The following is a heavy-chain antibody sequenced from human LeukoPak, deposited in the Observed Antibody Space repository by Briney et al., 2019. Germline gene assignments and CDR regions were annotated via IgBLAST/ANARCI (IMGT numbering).Heavy chain of an antibody. CDR3: ARDIHGDYGSGWFDP. Sequence: ASVKVSCKTSGGTFNNSAISWVRQAPGQGLEWLGGIMPLFGTAGYAQKFQGRVTITKDESTRTVYLELTSLTSDDTAVYYCARDIHGDYGSGWFDPWGQGTLVSVSS. CDR2: IMPLFGTA. V-gene: IGHV1-69*05. J-gene: IGHJ5*02. CDR1: GGTFNNSA. D-gene: IGHD4-17*01.